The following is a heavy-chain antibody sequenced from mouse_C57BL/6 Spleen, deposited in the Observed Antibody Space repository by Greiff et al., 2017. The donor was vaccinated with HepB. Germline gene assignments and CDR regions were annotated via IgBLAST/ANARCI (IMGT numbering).Heavy chain of an antibody. D-gene: IGHD2-14*01. CDR2: IYPGSGST. CDR3: AWYDDYNALDY. CDR1: GYTFTSYW. Sequence: QVQLQQPGAELVKPGASVKMSCKASGYTFTSYWINWVKQRPGQGLEWIGDIYPGSGSTNYNEKFKSKATLTVDTSSSTAYMQLSSLTSEDSAVDYCAWYDDYNALDYWGQGTSVTVSS. J-gene: IGHJ4*01. V-gene: IGHV1-55*01.